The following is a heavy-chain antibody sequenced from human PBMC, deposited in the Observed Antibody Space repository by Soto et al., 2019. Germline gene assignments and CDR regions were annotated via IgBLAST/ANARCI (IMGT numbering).Heavy chain of an antibody. CDR1: GFTFSSYA. CDR3: AKEYYDSSDYDY. V-gene: IGHV3-23*01. J-gene: IGHJ4*02. Sequence: PGGSLRLSCAASGFTFSSYAMSWVRQAPGKGLEWVSAISGSGGSTYYADSVKGRFTISRDNSKNMVYMQMNSLRAEDTAIYYCAKEYYDSSDYDYWGQGTLVTVSS. D-gene: IGHD3-22*01. CDR2: ISGSGGST.